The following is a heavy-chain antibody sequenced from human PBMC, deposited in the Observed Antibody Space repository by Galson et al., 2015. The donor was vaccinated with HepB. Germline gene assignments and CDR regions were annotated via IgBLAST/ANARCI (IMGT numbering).Heavy chain of an antibody. CDR3: AKTMYPCIWSSIES. Sequence: SLRLSCAASGFTFSNYGMHWVRQAPDKGLDWVAVIWYDGSSKFYADSVKGRFTISRDNSKNPLYLEMSSLRGDDTAVYYCAKTMYPCIWSSIESWGQGTLVTVSS. J-gene: IGHJ4*02. CDR2: IWYDGSSK. D-gene: IGHD3-10*01. CDR1: GFTFSNYG. V-gene: IGHV3-33*06.